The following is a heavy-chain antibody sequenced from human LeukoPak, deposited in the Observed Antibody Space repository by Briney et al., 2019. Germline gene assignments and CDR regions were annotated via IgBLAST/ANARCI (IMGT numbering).Heavy chain of an antibody. CDR1: GGSISSYY. CDR3: AREVIVVVPAAYYYYYGMGV. Sequence: SETLSLTCTVSGGSISSYYWSWIRQPAGKGLEWIGRIYTSGSTNYNPSLKSRVTMSVDTSKNQFSLKLSSVTAADTAVYYCAREVIVVVPAAYYYYYGMGVWGQGTTVTVSS. J-gene: IGHJ6*02. CDR2: IYTSGST. V-gene: IGHV4-4*07. D-gene: IGHD2-2*01.